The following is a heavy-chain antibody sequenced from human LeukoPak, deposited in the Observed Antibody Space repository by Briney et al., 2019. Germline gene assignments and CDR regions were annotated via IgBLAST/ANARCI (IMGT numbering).Heavy chain of an antibody. CDR3: ARDARPGGYDFPDY. D-gene: IGHD5-12*01. J-gene: IGHJ4*02. CDR1: GYTFTGYY. V-gene: IGHV1-2*02. CDR2: INPNSGGT. Sequence: ASVKVSCKASGYTFTGYYMHWVRRAPGQGLEWMGWINPNSGGTNYAQKFQGRVTMTRDTSISTAYMELSRLRSDDTAVYYCARDARPGGYDFPDYWGQGTLVTVSS.